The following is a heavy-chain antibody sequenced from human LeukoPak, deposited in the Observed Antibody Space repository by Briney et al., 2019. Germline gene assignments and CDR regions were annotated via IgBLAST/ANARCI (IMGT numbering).Heavy chain of an antibody. CDR3: ARGSKRYRTAMVPYYFDY. Sequence: PSETLSLTCAGYGGSFSGYYWSWIRQPPGKGLEWIGEINHSGSTNYNPSLKSRVTISVDTSKNQFSLKLSSVTAADTAVYYCARGSKRYRTAMVPYYFDYWGQGTLVTVSS. D-gene: IGHD5-18*01. J-gene: IGHJ4*02. CDR1: GGSFSGYY. CDR2: INHSGST. V-gene: IGHV4-34*01.